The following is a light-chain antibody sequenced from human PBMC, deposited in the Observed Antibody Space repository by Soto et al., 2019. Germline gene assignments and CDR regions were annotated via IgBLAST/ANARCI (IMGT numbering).Light chain of an antibody. Sequence: QSVLTQPASVSGSPGQSITISCTGTSSDVGGYNHVSWFQFHPGKAPKLMIYDVSNRPSGVSNRFSGSKSGNTASLTISGLQAEDEADYSCGSYTSITTYVFRTGTKVTVL. CDR1: SSDVGGYNH. CDR2: DVS. J-gene: IGLJ1*01. CDR3: GSYTSITTYV. V-gene: IGLV2-14*03.